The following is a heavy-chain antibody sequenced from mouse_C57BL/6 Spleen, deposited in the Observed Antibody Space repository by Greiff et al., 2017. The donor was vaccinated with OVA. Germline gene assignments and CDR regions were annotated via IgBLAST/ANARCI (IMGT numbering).Heavy chain of an antibody. Sequence: LVESGGGLVKPGGSLKLSCAASGFTFSSYTMSWVRQTPEKRLEWVATISGGGGNTYYPDSVKGRFTISRDNAKNTLYLQMSSLRSEDTALYYCARHPLYYGSPYYFDYWGQGTTLTVSS. J-gene: IGHJ2*01. CDR1: GFTFSSYT. D-gene: IGHD1-1*01. V-gene: IGHV5-9*01. CDR2: ISGGGGNT. CDR3: ARHPLYYGSPYYFDY.